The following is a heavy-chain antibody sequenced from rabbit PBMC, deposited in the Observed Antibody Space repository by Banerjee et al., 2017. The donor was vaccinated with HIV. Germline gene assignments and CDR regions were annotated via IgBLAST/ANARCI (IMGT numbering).Heavy chain of an antibody. CDR2: IYGGSSGNT. Sequence: QSLEESGGGLVKPGASLTLTCTASGFSFSSNYWIYWVRQAPGKGLEWIACIYGGSSGNTYYASWAKGRFTISKASSTTVTLQMTSLTAADTATYFCARGLLIGDLWGPGTLVTVS. J-gene: IGHJ6*01. CDR1: GFSFSSNYW. CDR3: ARGLLIGDL. V-gene: IGHV1S40*01. D-gene: IGHD4-2*01.